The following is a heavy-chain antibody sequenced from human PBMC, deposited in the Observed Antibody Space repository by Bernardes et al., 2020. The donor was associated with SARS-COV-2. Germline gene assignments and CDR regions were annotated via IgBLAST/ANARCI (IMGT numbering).Heavy chain of an antibody. Sequence: GGSLRLSCAASGFTFSSYWMHWVRQAPGKGLVWVSRINSDGSSTSYADSVKGRFTISRDNAKNTLYLQMNSLRAEDMAVYYCAREQWLVPYYYGMDVWGQGTTVTVSS. V-gene: IGHV3-74*01. CDR3: AREQWLVPYYYGMDV. CDR2: INSDGSST. D-gene: IGHD6-19*01. J-gene: IGHJ6*02. CDR1: GFTFSSYW.